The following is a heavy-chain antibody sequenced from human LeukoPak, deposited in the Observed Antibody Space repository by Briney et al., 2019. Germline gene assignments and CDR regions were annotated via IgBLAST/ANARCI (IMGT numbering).Heavy chain of an antibody. V-gene: IGHV3-30*04. CDR2: ISYDGSNK. CDR1: GFTFSSYA. J-gene: IGHJ4*02. D-gene: IGHD2-2*01. Sequence: PGGSLRLSCAASGFTFSSYAMHWVRQAPGKGLEWVALISYDGSNKYYADSVKGRFTISRDNSKNTLYLQMNSLRAEDTAVYYCASCSSTNCYWGQGTLVTVSS. CDR3: ASCSSTNCY.